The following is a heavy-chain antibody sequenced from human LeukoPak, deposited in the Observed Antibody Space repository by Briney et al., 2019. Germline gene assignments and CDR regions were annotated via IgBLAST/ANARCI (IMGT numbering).Heavy chain of an antibody. J-gene: IGHJ3*02. V-gene: IGHV3-11*04. CDR1: GFTFSDHS. Sequence: GGSLRLSCAASGFTFSDHSMTWIRQAPGKGLQYISYISGRGNIVYYADSVKGRFTISRDNAKNSLYLQMNSLRADDTAVYYCARETYCSGGSCYKGNAFDIWGQGTMVTVSS. CDR2: ISGRGNIV. D-gene: IGHD2-15*01. CDR3: ARETYCSGGSCYKGNAFDI.